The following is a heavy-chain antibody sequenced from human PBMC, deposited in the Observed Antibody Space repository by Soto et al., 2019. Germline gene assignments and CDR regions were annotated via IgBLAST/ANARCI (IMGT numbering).Heavy chain of an antibody. J-gene: IGHJ4*02. CDR2: IWYDGSNK. Sequence: QVQLVESGGGVVQPGRSLRLSCAASGFTFSSYGMHWVRQAPGKGLEWVAVIWYDGSNKYYADSVKGRFTISRDNSKNTLELQMNSLRAEDTAVYYCARDSGYDSSGYPQHLFDCWGQGTLVTVSS. CDR1: GFTFSSYG. CDR3: ARDSGYDSSGYPQHLFDC. D-gene: IGHD3-22*01. V-gene: IGHV3-33*01.